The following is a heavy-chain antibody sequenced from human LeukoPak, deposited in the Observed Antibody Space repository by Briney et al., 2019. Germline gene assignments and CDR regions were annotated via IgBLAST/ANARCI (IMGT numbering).Heavy chain of an antibody. CDR3: ARQYSSSYTIDY. CDR1: GFAFSSYA. D-gene: IGHD6-6*01. CDR2: ISYDGSNK. Sequence: GGSLRLSCAASGFAFSSYAMHWVRQAPGKGLEWVALISYDGSNKYYADSVKGRFTISRDNSKNTLNLQMNSLRDEDTAVFYCARQYSSSYTIDYWGQGTLVTVSS. J-gene: IGHJ4*02. V-gene: IGHV3-30*01.